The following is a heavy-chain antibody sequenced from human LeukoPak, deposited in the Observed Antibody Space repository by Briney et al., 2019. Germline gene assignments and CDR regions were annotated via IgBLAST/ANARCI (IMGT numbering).Heavy chain of an antibody. D-gene: IGHD1-26*01. V-gene: IGHV3-15*01. CDR3: ASLNTGRLDN. CDR2: IKSKADGGAT. Sequence: PGGSLRLSCAASGFTFISAWMTWVRQTPGKGLEWVGRIKSKADGGATYYAAPVKDRFTISRDDSKNTLYLQINSLKTEDTAMYYCASLNTGRLDNWGLEPWSPSPQ. J-gene: IGHJ4*01. CDR1: GFTFISAW.